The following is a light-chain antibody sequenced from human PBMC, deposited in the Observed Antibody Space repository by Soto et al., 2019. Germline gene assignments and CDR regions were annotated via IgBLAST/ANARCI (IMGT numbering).Light chain of an antibody. Sequence: EIVLTQSPATLSAFPGDRVTLSCRASQALNTRLAWYQHKPGQAPRLLIYLTSNRAAGVPSRFSAWGSETDFTLTISEVQTEELAVYYCHQRQSWPRTCGQGTKLEIK. J-gene: IGKJ1*01. CDR2: LTS. V-gene: IGKV3-11*01. CDR3: HQRQSWPRT. CDR1: QALNTR.